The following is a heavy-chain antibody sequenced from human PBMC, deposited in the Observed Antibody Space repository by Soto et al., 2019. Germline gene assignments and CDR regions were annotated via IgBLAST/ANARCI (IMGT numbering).Heavy chain of an antibody. V-gene: IGHV4-59*11. D-gene: IGHD3-22*01. CDR2: VYYTGST. CDR3: ARAMGLFISGYYWGAYFDY. J-gene: IGHJ4*02. Sequence: QVQLQESGPGLVKPSETLSLTCAVSGCSISPHYWSWIRQSPGKGLEWIGYVYYTGSTDYNPSLKSLVSISVDTYKNPVALKLSSVTAADTAVYYCARAMGLFISGYYWGAYFDYWGQGAMVTVSS. CDR1: GCSISPHY.